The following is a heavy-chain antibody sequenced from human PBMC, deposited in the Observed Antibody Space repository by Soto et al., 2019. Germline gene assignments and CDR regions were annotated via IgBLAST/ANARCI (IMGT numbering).Heavy chain of an antibody. CDR1: GFTFSSYA. J-gene: IGHJ6*02. D-gene: IGHD3-3*01. Sequence: PGGSLRLSCAASGFTFSSYAMSWVRQAPGKGLEWVSGISGSGGSRYYADSVKVRFTISIDNSKNTLYLHLNSLRAEDTAAYYCAYANPWSRLFSSYGMDVWGQGTTVTVSS. V-gene: IGHV3-23*01. CDR3: AYANPWSRLFSSYGMDV. CDR2: ISGSGGSR.